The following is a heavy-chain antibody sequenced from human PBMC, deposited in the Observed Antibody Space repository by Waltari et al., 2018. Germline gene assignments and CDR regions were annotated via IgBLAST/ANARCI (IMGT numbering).Heavy chain of an antibody. D-gene: IGHD5-18*01. J-gene: IGHJ5*02. CDR3: ARHARGYSYGYGNWFDP. CDR1: GYSFTSSW. CDR2: IYPGDSDT. Sequence: EVQLVQSGAEVKKPGESLKIACKGSGYSFTSSWIAWVRPLPGQGLEWMGIIYPGDSDTRYSPSFQGQVTISADKSISTAYLQWSSLKASDTAMYYCARHARGYSYGYGNWFDPWGQGTLVTVSS. V-gene: IGHV5-51*01.